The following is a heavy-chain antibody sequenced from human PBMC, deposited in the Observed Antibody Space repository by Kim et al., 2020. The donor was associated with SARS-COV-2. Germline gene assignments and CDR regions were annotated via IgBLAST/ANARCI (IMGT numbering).Heavy chain of an antibody. CDR2: ISWNSGSI. V-gene: IGHV3-9*01. CDR1: GFTFGDYA. Sequence: GGSLRLSCAASGFTFGDYAMHWVRQAPGKGLEWVSGISWNSGSIGYADSVKGRFTISRDNAKNSLYLQMNSLRAEDTALYYCAKEFKFLVMSAFDIWGQGTMVTVSS. J-gene: IGHJ3*02. D-gene: IGHD3-22*01. CDR3: AKEFKFLVMSAFDI.